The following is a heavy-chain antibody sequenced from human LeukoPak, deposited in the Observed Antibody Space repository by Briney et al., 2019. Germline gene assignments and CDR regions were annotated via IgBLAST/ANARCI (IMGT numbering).Heavy chain of an antibody. CDR1: GGSISSYY. CDR2: IYYSGST. J-gene: IGHJ4*02. Sequence: SETLSLTCTVSGGSISSYYWSWIRQPPGKGLEWIGYIYYSGSTNYNPSLKSRVTISVDTSKIQFSLKLSSVTAADTAVYYCARGRGDYALDYWGQGTLVTVSS. D-gene: IGHD4-17*01. V-gene: IGHV4-59*01. CDR3: ARGRGDYALDY.